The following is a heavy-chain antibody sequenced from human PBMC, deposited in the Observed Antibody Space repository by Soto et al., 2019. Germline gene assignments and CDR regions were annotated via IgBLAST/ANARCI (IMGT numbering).Heavy chain of an antibody. Sequence: GESLKISCAASGFTFSSYAMSWVRQAPGKGLEWVSGISGSGGSTYYADSVKGRFTISRDNSKNTLYLQMNSLRAEDTAVYYCAIGSWYDYWGQGTLVTVSS. V-gene: IGHV3-23*01. D-gene: IGHD6-13*01. CDR3: AIGSWYDY. J-gene: IGHJ4*02. CDR1: GFTFSSYA. CDR2: ISGSGGST.